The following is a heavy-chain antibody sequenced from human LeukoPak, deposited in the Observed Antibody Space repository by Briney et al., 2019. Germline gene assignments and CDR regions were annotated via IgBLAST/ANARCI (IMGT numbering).Heavy chain of an antibody. CDR2: IMPLFGTA. Sequence: SVKVSCKASGGTFNSYAISWVRQAPGQGLEWMGGIMPLFGTANYAQEFQGRVTFSTDESASTAYMEVSSLRSEDTAVYYCASGSLGDGYGVGDYYQYMDVWGKGTTVTVSS. J-gene: IGHJ6*03. CDR1: GGTFNSYA. V-gene: IGHV1-69*05. CDR3: ASGSLGDGYGVGDYYQYMDV. D-gene: IGHD5-24*01.